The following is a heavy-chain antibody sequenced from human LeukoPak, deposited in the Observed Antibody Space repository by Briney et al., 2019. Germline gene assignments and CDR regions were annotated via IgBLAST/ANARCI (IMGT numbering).Heavy chain of an antibody. V-gene: IGHV4-59*01. J-gene: IGHJ3*02. CDR2: IYYSGST. CDR3: ARGWRAYYYDSSGYYLNDAFDI. CDR1: GVSISSYY. D-gene: IGHD3-22*01. Sequence: PSETLSLTCTVSGVSISSYYWSWIRQPPGKGLEWIGYIYYSGSTNYNPFLKSRVTISVDTSKNQFSLKLSSVTAADTAVYYCARGWRAYYYDSSGYYLNDAFDIWGQGTMVTVSS.